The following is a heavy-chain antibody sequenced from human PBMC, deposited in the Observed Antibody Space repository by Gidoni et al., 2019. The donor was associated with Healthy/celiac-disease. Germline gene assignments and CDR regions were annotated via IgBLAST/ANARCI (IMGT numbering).Heavy chain of an antibody. CDR1: GGSISSSNW. Sequence: QVQLQESGPGLVKPSGTLSLTCAVSGGSISSSNWWSWVRQPPGKGLEWVGEIYHSGSTNYNPSLKSRVTISVDKSKNQFSLKLSSVTAADTAVYYCARALAAAGTGYYYGMDVWGQGTTVTVSS. J-gene: IGHJ6*02. D-gene: IGHD6-13*01. V-gene: IGHV4-4*02. CDR2: IYHSGST. CDR3: ARALAAAGTGYYYGMDV.